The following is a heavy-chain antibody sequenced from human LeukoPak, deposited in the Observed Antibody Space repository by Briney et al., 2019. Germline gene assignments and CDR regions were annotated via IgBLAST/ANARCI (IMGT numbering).Heavy chain of an antibody. V-gene: IGHV1-8*03. CDR2: MNPYSGDR. CDR3: ARTTSLTASGYDY. D-gene: IGHD4-17*01. Sequence: ASVTVSCKTSGYTFTSYHINWGRQATGQGLEWMGWMNPYSGDRGYAQKFQGRVSITSDTSISTAYMELSSLRSEDTAVYFCARTTSLTASGYDYWGQGTLVTVSS. J-gene: IGHJ4*02. CDR1: GYTFTSYH.